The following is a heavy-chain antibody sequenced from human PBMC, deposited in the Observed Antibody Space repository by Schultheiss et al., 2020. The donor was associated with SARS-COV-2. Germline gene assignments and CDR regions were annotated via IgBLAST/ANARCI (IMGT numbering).Heavy chain of an antibody. CDR3: ARSKYGRKGSQFDP. CDR2: IYHSGST. D-gene: IGHD2-8*01. J-gene: IGHJ5*02. CDR1: GGSISSSNW. Sequence: SETLSLTCAVSGGSISSSNWWSWVRQPPGKGLEWIGEIYHSGSTNYNPSLKSRVTISVDKSKNQFSLKLTSVIAADTAVYYCARSKYGRKGSQFDPWGQGTLVTVSS. V-gene: IGHV4-4*02.